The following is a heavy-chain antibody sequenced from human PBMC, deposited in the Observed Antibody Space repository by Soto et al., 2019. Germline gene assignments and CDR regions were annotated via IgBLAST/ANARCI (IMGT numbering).Heavy chain of an antibody. V-gene: IGHV4-30-4*01. Sequence: SETLSLTRTVSGGSISSGDYYWSWIRQPPGKGLEWIGYIYYSGSTYYNPSLKSRVTISVDTSKNQFSLKLSSVTAADTAVYYCAREVATTTYFDYWGQGTLVTVSS. CDR2: IYYSGST. CDR3: AREVATTTYFDY. CDR1: GGSISSGDYY. D-gene: IGHD5-12*01. J-gene: IGHJ4*02.